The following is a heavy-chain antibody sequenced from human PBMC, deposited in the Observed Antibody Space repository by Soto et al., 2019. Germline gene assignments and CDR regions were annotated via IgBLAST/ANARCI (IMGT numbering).Heavy chain of an antibody. J-gene: IGHJ5*02. V-gene: IGHV3-23*01. Sequence: PGGSLRLSCAASGFSFNIFAMNWVRQAPGQGLEWVSGISGGGGSTYYADSVKGRFTVSRDDSTNMAFLEMNSLRTEDTAVYYCARQGVALELDLWGQGTLVTVSS. D-gene: IGHD1-7*01. CDR1: GFSFNIFA. CDR3: ARQGVALELDL. CDR2: ISGGGGST.